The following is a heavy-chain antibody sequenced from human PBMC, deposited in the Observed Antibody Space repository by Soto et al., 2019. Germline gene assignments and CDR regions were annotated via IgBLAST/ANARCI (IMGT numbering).Heavy chain of an antibody. J-gene: IGHJ4*02. CDR1: RYTFTQYY. CDR2: INPNSGAT. CDR3: ATGPEGPLEF. Sequence: SVQVSCQASRYTFTQYYIHWVRQAPGQGLEWLGWINPNSGATAYARTFQGRVTLTRDPSISTAYMDLGGLNSDDTAVFYCATGPEGPLEFWGQGTLVNVPS. D-gene: IGHD3-10*01. V-gene: IGHV1-2*02.